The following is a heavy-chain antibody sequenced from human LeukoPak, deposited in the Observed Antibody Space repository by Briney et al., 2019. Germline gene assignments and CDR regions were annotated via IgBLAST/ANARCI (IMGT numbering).Heavy chain of an antibody. J-gene: IGHJ5*02. V-gene: IGHV4-59*08. CDR1: SGSISSYY. D-gene: IGHD1-26*01. CDR2: IYYTGST. CDR3: ARHGPYLGRLGWFDP. Sequence: SETLSLTCTVSSGSISSYYWSWIRQPPGKGLEWIGYIYYTGSTNYNPSLKSRVTISVDTSKNQFSLNLSSVTAADTAVYCCARHGPYLGRLGWFDPWGQGTLVTVSS.